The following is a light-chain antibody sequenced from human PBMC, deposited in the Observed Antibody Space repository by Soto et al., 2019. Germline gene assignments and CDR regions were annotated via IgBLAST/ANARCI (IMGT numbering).Light chain of an antibody. CDR3: QQYGSSPVT. CDR2: GAS. Sequence: EIVMTQSPGTLSVSPGERATLSCRASQTVSRHLAWYQQKPGQAPRVLIHGASSRATGIPDRFSGSGSGTDFTLTISRLEPEDFAVYYCQQYGSSPVTFGPGTKVDIK. CDR1: QTVSRH. V-gene: IGKV3-20*01. J-gene: IGKJ3*01.